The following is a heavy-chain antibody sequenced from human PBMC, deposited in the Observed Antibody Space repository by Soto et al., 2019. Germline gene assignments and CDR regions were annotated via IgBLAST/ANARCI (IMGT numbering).Heavy chain of an antibody. Sequence: PGGSLRLSGAASGFTFSRHWIHWVRQAPGKGLVWVSRINSDGSSINYADSVKGRFTISRDNAKNTLYLQMNSLRAEDTAVYYCARVGDGYDVFDIWGQGTMVTVSS. V-gene: IGHV3-74*01. CDR3: ARVGDGYDVFDI. CDR1: GFTFSRHW. CDR2: INSDGSSI. D-gene: IGHD3-16*01. J-gene: IGHJ3*02.